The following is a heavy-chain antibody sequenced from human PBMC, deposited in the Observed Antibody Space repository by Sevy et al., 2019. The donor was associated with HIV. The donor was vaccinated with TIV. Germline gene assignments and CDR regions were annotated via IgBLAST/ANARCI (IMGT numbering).Heavy chain of an antibody. CDR2: ISTDGNIK. CDR1: GFSFSNYA. J-gene: IGHJ4*02. CDR3: ASHYYDSTGYYYPLYY. Sequence: GGSLRLSCTASGFSFSNYAMYWVRQAPGEGLEWVAVISTDGNIKDYADSVKGRFTISRDNFKNTLYLQMNSLRAEDSAVYYCASHYYDSTGYYYPLYYWGLGTLVTVSS. D-gene: IGHD3-22*01. V-gene: IGHV3-30*04.